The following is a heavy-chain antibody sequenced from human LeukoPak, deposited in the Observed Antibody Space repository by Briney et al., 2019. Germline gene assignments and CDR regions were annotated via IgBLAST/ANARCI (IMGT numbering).Heavy chain of an antibody. CDR1: RFTFSSYA. J-gene: IGHJ6*03. D-gene: IGHD6-6*01. Sequence: GGSLRRSCAASRFTFSSYAMNWVRQAPGEGLEWVSAISNSGVSTYYADSVKGRFTISRDNSKNTLYLQVDSLRAEDTAVYYCARMSSTEIYYFYYMDVWGKGTTVTVSS. CDR3: ARMSSTEIYYFYYMDV. V-gene: IGHV3-23*01. CDR2: ISNSGVST.